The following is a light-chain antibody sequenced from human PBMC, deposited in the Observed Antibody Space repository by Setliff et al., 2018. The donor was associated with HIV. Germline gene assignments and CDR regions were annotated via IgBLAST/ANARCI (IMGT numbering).Light chain of an antibody. CDR1: SSDIGAYNY. CDR3: SSYTSRRTPV. V-gene: IGLV2-14*03. J-gene: IGLJ1*01. CDR2: DVS. Sequence: QSVLTQSASVSGSLGQSITTSCSGTSSDIGAYNYVSWYQQHPVKAPRLIIYDVSNRPSGVSNRFSGSKSGNTASLTISGLQAEDEADYYCSSYTSRRTPVFGTGTKVTVL.